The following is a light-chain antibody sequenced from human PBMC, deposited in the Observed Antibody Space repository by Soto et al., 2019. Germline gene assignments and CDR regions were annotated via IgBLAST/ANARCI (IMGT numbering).Light chain of an antibody. V-gene: IGLV2-23*01. J-gene: IGLJ3*02. Sequence: QSVLTQPASVSGSPGQSITISCTGTSSDVGSYNLVSWCQQHPGKAPKLMIYEGSKRPSGVSNRFSGSKSGNTASLTISGLQAEDEADYYCCSYAGSGTWGFGGGTKLTVL. CDR3: CSYAGSGTWG. CDR1: SSDVGSYNL. CDR2: EGS.